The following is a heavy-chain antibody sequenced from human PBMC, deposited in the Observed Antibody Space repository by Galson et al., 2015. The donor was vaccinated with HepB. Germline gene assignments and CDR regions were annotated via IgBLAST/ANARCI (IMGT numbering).Heavy chain of an antibody. Sequence: SVKVSCKASGGTFGSHAISGVRRAPGQGPEWMGGIRPIFGTANYAQKFQGRVTISADESTSTAYMELSSLRSEDTAIYYCARDLVAATHQNVFDSWGQGTLVTVSS. V-gene: IGHV1-69*13. CDR1: GGTFGSHA. D-gene: IGHD2-15*01. CDR3: ARDLVAATHQNVFDS. CDR2: IRPIFGTA. J-gene: IGHJ5*01.